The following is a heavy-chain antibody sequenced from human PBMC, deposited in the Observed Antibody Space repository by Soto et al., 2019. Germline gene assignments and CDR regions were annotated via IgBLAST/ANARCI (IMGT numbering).Heavy chain of an antibody. Sequence: EVQLVESGGGLVQPGGSLRLSCAASGFTFGSHWMHWVRQAPGKGLVYVSRISSGGTTTNYAESVKGRFTISRDNARNTLYLQMNSLRVEDTAVYYCARFGTSYDTSGFLYWGQGTPFTVSS. CDR3: ARFGTSYDTSGFLY. D-gene: IGHD3-22*01. J-gene: IGHJ4*02. CDR1: GFTFGSHW. CDR2: ISSGGTTT. V-gene: IGHV3-74*01.